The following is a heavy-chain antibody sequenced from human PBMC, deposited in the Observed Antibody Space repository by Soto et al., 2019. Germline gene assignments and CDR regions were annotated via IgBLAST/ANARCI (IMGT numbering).Heavy chain of an antibody. D-gene: IGHD3-10*01. Sequence: QVQLVQSATEVVKPGASVRVSCKASGYVFTGWGISWVRQVPGQGLEWVGWVSAYDGATRSSEKLQGRISVTRDKSMSTVYMDLTNLRSDDAAVYYCARDRAGLLEFWGQGTLVTVSS. CDR2: VSAYDGAT. J-gene: IGHJ4*02. CDR3: ARDRAGLLEF. CDR1: GYVFTGWG. V-gene: IGHV1-18*01.